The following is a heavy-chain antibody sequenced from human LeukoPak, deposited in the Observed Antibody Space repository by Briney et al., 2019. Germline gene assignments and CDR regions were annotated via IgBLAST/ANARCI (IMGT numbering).Heavy chain of an antibody. Sequence: VASVKVSCKPTGYSSTAYYIFWMRQAPGQGLECMGWINLYNGATKYAQRFQSRVTMTRDTSVSTAYMELSRLRSDDTATYYCASWAGGNEPVASFDYWGQGTLVTVSS. CDR1: GYSSTAYY. CDR3: ASWAGGNEPVASFDY. V-gene: IGHV1-2*02. J-gene: IGHJ4*02. D-gene: IGHD1-14*01. CDR2: INLYNGAT.